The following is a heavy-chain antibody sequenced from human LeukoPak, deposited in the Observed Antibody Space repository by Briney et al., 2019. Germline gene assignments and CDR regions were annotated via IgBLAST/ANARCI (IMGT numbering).Heavy chain of an antibody. V-gene: IGHV3-48*04. Sequence: GGSLRLSCAASGFTFSGYDMSWVRQAPGKGLEWVSYTSSSSSTIYYADSVKGRFTISRDNAKDSLYLQMNSLRAEDTAVYYCARDYIVVVPAAIGDYYYYGMDVWGQGTTVTVSS. CDR1: GFTFSGYD. CDR2: TSSSSSTI. D-gene: IGHD2-2*01. CDR3: ARDYIVVVPAAIGDYYYYGMDV. J-gene: IGHJ6*02.